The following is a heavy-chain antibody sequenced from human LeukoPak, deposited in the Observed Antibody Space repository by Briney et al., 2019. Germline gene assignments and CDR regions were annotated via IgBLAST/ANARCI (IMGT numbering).Heavy chain of an antibody. V-gene: IGHV3-9*01. CDR1: GFTFYDYV. Sequence: GGSLRLSCAASGFTFYDYVMNWVRQAPGKGLEWVSGISWNSGTIDYADSVKGRFTISRENAKNYLYMQMNSLRAEDTALYYCVKGAAYHLGDAFDIWGQGTMVTVSS. D-gene: IGHD2-15*01. CDR3: VKGAAYHLGDAFDI. J-gene: IGHJ3*02. CDR2: ISWNSGTI.